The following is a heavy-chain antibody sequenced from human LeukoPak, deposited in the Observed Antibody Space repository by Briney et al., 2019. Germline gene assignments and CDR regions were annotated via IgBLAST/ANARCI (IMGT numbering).Heavy chain of an antibody. Sequence: ASVKLSCTASGDTFTSYGISWVRQAPGKGLEWMGWISAYNGNINYAQKLQGRVTMTTDTSTSTPYMELRSLRSDDTAVYYCASVGHGLRYFESFVSLTGLDIDYWGQGTLVTVSS. CDR1: GDTFTSYG. D-gene: IGHD3-9*01. CDR3: ASVGHGLRYFESFVSLTGLDIDY. J-gene: IGHJ4*02. V-gene: IGHV1-18*01. CDR2: ISAYNGNI.